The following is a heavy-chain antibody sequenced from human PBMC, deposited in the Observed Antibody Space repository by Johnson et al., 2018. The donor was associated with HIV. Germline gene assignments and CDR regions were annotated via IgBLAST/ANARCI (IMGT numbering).Heavy chain of an antibody. V-gene: IGHV3-66*01. D-gene: IGHD1-26*01. Sequence: VQLVESGGDLVKPGGSLRLSCAASAFTVSSNYMSWVRQAPGKGLEWVSVIYSGGSTYYADSVKGRFTISRDNSKNTLYLQMNSLRAEDTAVYYCARSYSGSTWDAFDIWGQGTLVTVSS. CDR1: AFTVSSNY. CDR2: IYSGGST. J-gene: IGHJ3*02. CDR3: ARSYSGSTWDAFDI.